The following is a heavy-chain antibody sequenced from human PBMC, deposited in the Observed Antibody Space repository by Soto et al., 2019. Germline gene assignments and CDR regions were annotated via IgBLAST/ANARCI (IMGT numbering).Heavy chain of an antibody. D-gene: IGHD2-15*01. CDR2: ISAYNGNT. CDR3: ARDSGCSGGSCYRDYGMAV. Sequence: GASVKVSCKASGYTFTSYDINWVRQATGQGFEWMGWISAYNGNTNYAQKLQGRVTMTTDTSTSTAYMELRSLRSDDTAVYYCARDSGCSGGSCYRDYGMAVWGQGTTVTV. V-gene: IGHV1-18*01. CDR1: GYTFTSYD. J-gene: IGHJ6*02.